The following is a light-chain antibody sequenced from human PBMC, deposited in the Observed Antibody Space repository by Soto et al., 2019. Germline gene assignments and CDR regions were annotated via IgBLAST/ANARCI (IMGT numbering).Light chain of an antibody. CDR1: SSDIGPYDY. V-gene: IGLV2-14*01. Sequence: QSALTQPASVSGSPGQSITISCSGASSDIGPYDYVSWYQHHPGRAPKLLIYEVSNRPSGVSYRFSGSKSGNTASLTISGLQAEDEGDYYCTTFAPGRIYVFGGGTKLTVL. CDR2: EVS. J-gene: IGLJ1*01. CDR3: TTFAPGRIYV.